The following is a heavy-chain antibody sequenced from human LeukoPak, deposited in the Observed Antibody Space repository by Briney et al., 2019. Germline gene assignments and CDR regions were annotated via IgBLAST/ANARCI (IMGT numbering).Heavy chain of an antibody. J-gene: IGHJ6*02. CDR1: GFTFSSYW. CDR2: IKQDGSEK. Sequence: PGGSLRLSCAASGFTFSSYWMSWVRQAPGKGLEWVANIKQDGSEKYYVDSVKGRFPISRDNANNPLYLQVISLRAEDTAVYYCARDNRGLQFGESSYYYYGMDVWGQGTTVTVSS. D-gene: IGHD3-10*01. CDR3: ARDNRGLQFGESSYYYYGMDV. V-gene: IGHV3-7*04.